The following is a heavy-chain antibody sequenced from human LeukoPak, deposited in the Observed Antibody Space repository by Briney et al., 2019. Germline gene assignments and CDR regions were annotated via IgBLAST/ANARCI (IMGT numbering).Heavy chain of an antibody. Sequence: SETLSLTCTVSGGSISSYYWSWIRQPAGKGLEWIGRIYTSGSTNYNPSLKSRATMSVDTSKNQFSLKLSSVTAADTAVYYCARGNYDILTGYYLFDYWGQGTLVTVSS. CDR3: ARGNYDILTGYYLFDY. CDR2: IYTSGST. J-gene: IGHJ4*02. V-gene: IGHV4-4*07. CDR1: GGSISSYY. D-gene: IGHD3-9*01.